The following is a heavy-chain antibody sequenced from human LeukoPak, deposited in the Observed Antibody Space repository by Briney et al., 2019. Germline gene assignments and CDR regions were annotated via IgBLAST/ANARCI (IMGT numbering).Heavy chain of an antibody. D-gene: IGHD3-10*01. J-gene: IGHJ4*02. CDR1: GYTFTGYY. CDR3: ARVGVRGGYYGSASPSRFDY. Sequence: GASVKVSCKASGYTFTGYYMHWVRQAPGQGLEWMGWINPNSGGTNYAQKFQGRVTMTRDTSISTAYVELSRLRSDDTAVYYCARVGVRGGYYGSASPSRFDYWGQGTLVTVSS. V-gene: IGHV1-2*02. CDR2: INPNSGGT.